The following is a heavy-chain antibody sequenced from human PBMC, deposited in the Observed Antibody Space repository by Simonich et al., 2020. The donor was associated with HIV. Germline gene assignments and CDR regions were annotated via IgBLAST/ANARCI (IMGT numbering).Heavy chain of an antibody. CDR2: ISYDGSNK. CDR1: GFTFSSYA. Sequence: QVQLVESGGGVVQPGRSLRLSCAASGFTFSSYAMHWVRQAPGKGLEWVAVISYDGSNKYYADSVKGRFTISRDNSKNTLYLQMTSLRAEDTALYYCASGGSISSVWADDYWGQGTLVTVSS. CDR3: ASGGSISSVWADDY. D-gene: IGHD3-16*01. V-gene: IGHV3-30*07. J-gene: IGHJ4*02.